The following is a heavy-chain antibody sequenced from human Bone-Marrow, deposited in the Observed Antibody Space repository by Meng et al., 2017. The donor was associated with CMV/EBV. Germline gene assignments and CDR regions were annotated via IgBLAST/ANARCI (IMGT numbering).Heavy chain of an antibody. Sequence: GGSLRLSCAASGFTFSSYAMHWVRQAPGKGLEWVAVISYDGSNKYYADSVKGRFTISRDNSKNTLYLQMNSLRAEDTAVYYCARDHALWFGESPPDYWGQGTLVPVSS. CDR3: ARDHALWFGESPPDY. CDR1: GFTFSSYA. V-gene: IGHV3-30*04. J-gene: IGHJ4*02. CDR2: ISYDGSNK. D-gene: IGHD3-10*01.